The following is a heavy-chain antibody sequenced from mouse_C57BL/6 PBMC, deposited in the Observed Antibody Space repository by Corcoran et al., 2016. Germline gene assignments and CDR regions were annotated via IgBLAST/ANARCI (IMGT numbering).Heavy chain of an antibody. Sequence: QVQLQQSGAELVRPGASVTLSCKASGYTFTDYEMHWVKQTPVHGLEWIGAINPETGGTTYNQKFKGKAILTADKSSSTAYMELRSLTSEDSAVYYCTLINTAVHLYLDGWGTGTTVTVSS. CDR2: INPETGGT. CDR1: GYTFTDYE. V-gene: IGHV1-15*01. CDR3: TLINTAVHLYLDG. J-gene: IGHJ1*03. D-gene: IGHD1-2*01.